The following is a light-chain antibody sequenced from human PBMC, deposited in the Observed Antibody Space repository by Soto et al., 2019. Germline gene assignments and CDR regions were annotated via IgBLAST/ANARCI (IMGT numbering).Light chain of an antibody. CDR2: DIS. CDR1: SSDVGAYNY. CDR3: SSYTSSSTAV. Sequence: QSVLTQPASVSGSPGQSITISCTGASSDVGAYNYVSWYQQHPGKAPKLMIYDISNRPSGVSNRFSGSKYGNTASLTISGLQAEDEADYYCSSYTSSSTAVFGGGTKVTVL. J-gene: IGLJ2*01. V-gene: IGLV2-14*01.